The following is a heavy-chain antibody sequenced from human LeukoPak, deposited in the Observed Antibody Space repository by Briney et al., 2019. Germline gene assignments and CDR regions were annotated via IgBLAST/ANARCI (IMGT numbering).Heavy chain of an antibody. J-gene: IGHJ4*02. CDR3: AKAHRRARYYYDSSGYCDY. CDR2: INHSGST. V-gene: IGHV4-34*01. D-gene: IGHD3-22*01. CDR1: GWSFSGYY. Sequence: SETLSLTCAVYGWSFSGYYWSWIRQPPGKGLDWIGEINHSGSTNYNPSLKSRVTTSVDTSKNQFSLKLSSVTAADTAVYYCAKAHRRARYYYDSSGYCDYWGQGTLVTVSS.